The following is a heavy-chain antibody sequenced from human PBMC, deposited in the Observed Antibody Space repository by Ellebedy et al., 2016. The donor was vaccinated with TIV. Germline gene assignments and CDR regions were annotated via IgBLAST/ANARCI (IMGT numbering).Heavy chain of an antibody. J-gene: IGHJ4*02. V-gene: IGHV1-2*02. CDR3: ARDYWGRNEY. CDR2: SNPNGGGI. Sequence: AASVKVSCKASGYTFSPYRLLXVRHPPAHGLLWMGWSNPNGGGIHYVQKFQGRVTMTGDTSISTAYLELSRLTSDDTAVYYCARDYWGRNEYWGQGTLVTVSS. CDR1: GYTFSPYR. D-gene: IGHD3-16*01.